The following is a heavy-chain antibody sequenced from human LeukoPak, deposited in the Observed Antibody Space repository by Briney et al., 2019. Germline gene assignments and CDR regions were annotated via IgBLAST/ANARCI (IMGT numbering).Heavy chain of an antibody. CDR2: INPKNGGT. CDR3: ATDLYSSSLGAFDI. Sequence: GASVKVSCKASGYTFTDFYLHWVRQAPGQGLEWMGCINPKNGGTNYAQNFQGRVTMTRDASISTLYMEVSSLRSDDTAVYYCATDLYSSSLGAFDIWGQGTMVTVSS. V-gene: IGHV1-2*02. CDR1: GYTFTDFY. D-gene: IGHD6-6*01. J-gene: IGHJ3*02.